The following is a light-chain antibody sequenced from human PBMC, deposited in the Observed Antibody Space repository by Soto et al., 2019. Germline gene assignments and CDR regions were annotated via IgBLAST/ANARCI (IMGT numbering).Light chain of an antibody. J-gene: IGKJ1*01. CDR1: QGSSNH. Sequence: DIQMTQSTSSLSASVGDRVTITCRASQGSSNHSARYQQKPGKVPKLLIYAASTLQSGVQSRFSGSGSGTDFTLTISSLQPEDVATYYCQKYNSGPWTFGQG. V-gene: IGKV1-27*01. CDR3: QKYNSGPWT. CDR2: AAS.